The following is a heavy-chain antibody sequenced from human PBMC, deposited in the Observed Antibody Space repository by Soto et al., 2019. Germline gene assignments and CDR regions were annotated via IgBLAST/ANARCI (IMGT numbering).Heavy chain of an antibody. CDR1: GDSIGGYY. D-gene: IGHD2-15*01. V-gene: IGHV4-59*08. CDR3: ARHGSRDVVRLDF. Sequence: HVQLRESGPGLVQPSETLSLTCTVSGDSIGGYYWNWIRQTPGEGLEWIGFIYYTGYTYYNPSLQSRVTLSVDTSKNRFSLNLMSVAAADTAMYYCARHGSRDVVRLDFSGQGILVSVSS. CDR2: IYYTGYT. J-gene: IGHJ4*02.